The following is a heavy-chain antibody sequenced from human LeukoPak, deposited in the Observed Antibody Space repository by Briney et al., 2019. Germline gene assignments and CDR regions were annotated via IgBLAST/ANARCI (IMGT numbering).Heavy chain of an antibody. CDR3: ARGLRGPYYDILAGPGTLDY. CDR1: GFTFSSYS. Sequence: GGSLRLSCAASGFTFSSYSMNWVRQAPGKGLEWVSSISSSSSYIYYADSVKGRFTISRDNAKNSLYLQMNSLRAEDTAVYYCARGLRGPYYDILAGPGTLDYWGQGTLVTVSS. CDR2: ISSSSSYI. D-gene: IGHD3-9*01. J-gene: IGHJ4*02. V-gene: IGHV3-21*01.